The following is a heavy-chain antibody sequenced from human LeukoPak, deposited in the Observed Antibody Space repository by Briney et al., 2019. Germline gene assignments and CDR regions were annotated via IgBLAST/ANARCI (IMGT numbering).Heavy chain of an antibody. V-gene: IGHV3-74*01. CDR2: ISPDGTTT. J-gene: IGHJ4*02. CDR3: ARDMWGTFDY. CDR1: GFTFSDFW. D-gene: IGHD7-27*01. Sequence: GGSLRLSCAAPGFTFSDFWMHWVRQAPGKRPAWVSRISPDGTTTNYAGSVKGRFTISRDNAKNTLYLQISSVRAEDTAVYYCARDMWGTFDYWGQGTLVTVSS.